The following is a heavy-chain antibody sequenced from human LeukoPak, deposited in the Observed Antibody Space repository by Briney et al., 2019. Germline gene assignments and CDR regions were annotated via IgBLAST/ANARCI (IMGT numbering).Heavy chain of an antibody. D-gene: IGHD5-18*01. CDR1: GGSFSGYY. CDR2: INHSGST. CDR3: ATSGYSYGFDY. Sequence: SETLSLTCAVYGGSFSGYYWSWIRQPPGKGLEWIGGINHSGSTNYNPSLKSRVTISVDTSKNQFSLKLSSVTAADTAVYYCATSGYSYGFDYWGQGTLVTVSS. V-gene: IGHV4-34*01. J-gene: IGHJ4*02.